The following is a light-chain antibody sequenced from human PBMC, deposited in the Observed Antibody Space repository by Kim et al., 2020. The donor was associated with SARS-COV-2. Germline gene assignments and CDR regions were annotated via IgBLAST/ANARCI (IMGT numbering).Light chain of an antibody. V-gene: IGKV3-20*01. J-gene: IGKJ1*01. CDR2: GAS. Sequence: SPGERAPLSCRASQSVSSTYLAWYQQKPGQAPRLLIYGASSRANGIPDRFSGSGSGTDFTLTINRLDPEDFAVYYCQQYDSSPRTFGQGTKVDIK. CDR1: QSVSSTY. CDR3: QQYDSSPRT.